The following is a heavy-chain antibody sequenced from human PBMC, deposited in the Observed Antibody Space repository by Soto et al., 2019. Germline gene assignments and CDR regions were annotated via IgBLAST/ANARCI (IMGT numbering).Heavy chain of an antibody. CDR1: GFPFSSTD. J-gene: IGHJ5*02. CDR2: IDGSGGTT. CDR3: AKNSGWFNT. Sequence: GGSLRLSCAASGFPFSSTDMTWVRQAPGKGLDWVSTIDGSGGTTYYADSVKGRFTISXXXXXXTXYXQXXXLRAXDTALYYCAKNSGWFNTWGQGALVTVAS. V-gene: IGHV3-23*01. D-gene: IGHD3-10*01.